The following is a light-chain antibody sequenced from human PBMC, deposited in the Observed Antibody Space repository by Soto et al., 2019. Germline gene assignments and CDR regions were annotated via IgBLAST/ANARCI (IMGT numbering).Light chain of an antibody. CDR2: DVR. V-gene: IGLV2-11*01. CDR3: QSYDSSLTNAV. Sequence: QSVLTQPRSVSGSPGQSVTISCTGTNSDLGDHNYVSWYQQHPGKAPKLLIYDVRRRPSGVPDRFSGSKSGTSVSLAITGLRGEDEADYHCQSYDSSLTNAVFGGGTKLTVL. CDR1: NSDLGDHNY. J-gene: IGLJ2*01.